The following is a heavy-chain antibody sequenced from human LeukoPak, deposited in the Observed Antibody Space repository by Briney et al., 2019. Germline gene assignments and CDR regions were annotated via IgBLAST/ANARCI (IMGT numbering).Heavy chain of an antibody. J-gene: IGHJ3*02. D-gene: IGHD1-26*01. CDR2: IYPGDSDT. Sequence: GESLKISCKGSGYSFTSYWIGWVRQMPGKGLEWMGIIYPGDSDTRYSPSFQGQVTISADKSISTAYLQWSSLKASDTAMYYCARLSFLGSYADAFDIWGQGTMVTVPS. CDR1: GYSFTSYW. CDR3: ARLSFLGSYADAFDI. V-gene: IGHV5-51*01.